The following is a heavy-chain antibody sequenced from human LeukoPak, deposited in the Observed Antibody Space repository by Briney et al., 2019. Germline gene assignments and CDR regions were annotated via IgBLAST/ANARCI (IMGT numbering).Heavy chain of an antibody. J-gene: IGHJ4*02. D-gene: IGHD4/OR15-4a*01. CDR3: ARDVDGANAY. CDR2: IKQDGSEK. CDR1: WFRLSNYL. V-gene: IGHV3-7*01. Sequence: GSLRPFFSALWFRLSNYLVALVRQASGEGLEWVANIKQDGSEKYYVGSVKGRFTISRDNAKNSLFLQMNSLRAEDTAVYYCARDVDGANAYWGQGTLVTVSS.